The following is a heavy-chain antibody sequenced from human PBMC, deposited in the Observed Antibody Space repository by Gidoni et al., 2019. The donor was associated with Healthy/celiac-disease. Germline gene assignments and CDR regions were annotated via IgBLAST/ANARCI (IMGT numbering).Heavy chain of an antibody. J-gene: IGHJ4*02. CDR3: ARDRAGGFDY. CDR2: IGTAGDT. CDR1: GFTFSSYE. V-gene: IGHV3-13*01. Sequence: EVQLVESGGGLVQHGGSLRLSCAASGFTFSSYEMHWVRQATGKGLEWVSAIGTAGDTYYPGSVKGRFTISRENAKNSLYLQMNSLRAGDTAVYYCARDRAGGFDYWGQGTLVTVSS. D-gene: IGHD3-16*01.